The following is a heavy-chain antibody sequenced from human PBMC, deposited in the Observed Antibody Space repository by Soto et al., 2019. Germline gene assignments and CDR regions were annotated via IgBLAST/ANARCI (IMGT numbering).Heavy chain of an antibody. CDR1: GYTFTSYD. V-gene: IGHV1-69*13. CDR3: ARGNHRWLQLWYFDL. Sequence: GASVKVSCKDSGYTFTSYDMHWVRQAPGQRLEWMGGIIPIFGTANYAQKFQGRVTITADESTSTAYMELSSLRSEDTAVYYCARGNHRWLQLWYFDLWGRGTLVTVSS. CDR2: IIPIFGTA. D-gene: IGHD5-12*01. J-gene: IGHJ2*01.